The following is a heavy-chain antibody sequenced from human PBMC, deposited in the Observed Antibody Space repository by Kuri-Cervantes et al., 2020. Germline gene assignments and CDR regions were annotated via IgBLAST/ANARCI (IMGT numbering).Heavy chain of an antibody. J-gene: IGHJ3*02. CDR3: ARYSSSQRGAFDI. Sequence: SVKVSCKASGGTFTSYAISWVRQAPGQGLEWMGGIIPLFGTANYAQKFQGRVTITADKSTSTAYMELSSLRSEDAAVYYCARYSSSQRGAFDIWGQGTMVTVSS. D-gene: IGHD6-6*01. CDR1: GGTFTSYA. V-gene: IGHV1-69*06. CDR2: IIPLFGTA.